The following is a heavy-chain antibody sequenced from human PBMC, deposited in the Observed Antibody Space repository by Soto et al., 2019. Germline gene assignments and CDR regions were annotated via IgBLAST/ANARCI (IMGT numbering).Heavy chain of an antibody. CDR3: ARDNPLFSFGYQRGSYFDY. CDR1: GLTVTSNS. D-gene: IGHD3-22*01. Sequence: PGXSLRLSCLVSGLTVTSNSLNWFRQAPVNGLEWVSIIDRGGRTNYADSVKGRFAISRDASRNTLYLQMSILRVEDTAVYYCARDNPLFSFGYQRGSYFDYWGQGALVTVSS. CDR2: IDRGGRT. J-gene: IGHJ4*02. V-gene: IGHV3-66*01.